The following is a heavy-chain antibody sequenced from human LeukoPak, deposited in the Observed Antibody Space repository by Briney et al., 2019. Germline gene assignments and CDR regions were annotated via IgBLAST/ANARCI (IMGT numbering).Heavy chain of an antibody. CDR3: ARVGDSDAFDI. CDR2: IGRNGGNT. V-gene: IGHV3-64*01. J-gene: IGHJ3*02. Sequence: PGGSLRLSCAASGFTFSSYSMHWVRQAPGKGLEYVSAIGRNGGNTYYANSVKGRFTISRDNSKNTLYLQMGSLRGEDMAVYYCARVGDSDAFDIWGQGTMVTVSS. CDR1: GFTFSSYS.